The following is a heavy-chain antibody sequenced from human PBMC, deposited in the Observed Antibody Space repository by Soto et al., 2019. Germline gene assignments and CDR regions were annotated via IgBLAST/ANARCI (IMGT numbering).Heavy chain of an antibody. CDR3: ARRYCSSSSCPRNYYGMDV. J-gene: IGHJ6*02. CDR1: GYSFTSYW. V-gene: IGHV5-10-1*01. Sequence: GESLKISCKGSGYSFTSYWISWVRQMPGKGLEWMGRIDPSDSYTSYSPSFQGHVTISTDKSISTAYLQWGSLKASDSAIYYCARRYCSSSSCPRNYYGMDVWGQGTTVTVSS. D-gene: IGHD2-15*01. CDR2: IDPSDSYT.